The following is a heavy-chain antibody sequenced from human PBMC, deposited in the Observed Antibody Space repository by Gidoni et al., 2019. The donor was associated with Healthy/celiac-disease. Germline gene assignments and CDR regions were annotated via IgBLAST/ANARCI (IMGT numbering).Heavy chain of an antibody. CDR3: ARDGEWLLLHWGGGSYYYGMDV. CDR2: ISSSSSYI. Sequence: EVQLVESGGGLVKPGGSLRLSCAASGFTFSSYSMNWVRQAPRQGLEWVSSISSSSSYIYYADSVKGRFTISRDNAKNSLYLQMNSLRAEDTAVYYCARDGEWLLLHWGGGSYYYGMDVWGQGTTVTVSS. CDR1: GFTFSSYS. D-gene: IGHD3-22*01. J-gene: IGHJ6*02. V-gene: IGHV3-21*01.